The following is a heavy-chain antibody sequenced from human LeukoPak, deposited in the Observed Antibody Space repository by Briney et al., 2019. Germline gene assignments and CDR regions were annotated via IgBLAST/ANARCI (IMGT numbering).Heavy chain of an antibody. V-gene: IGHV3-11*04. CDR1: GFTFSDYY. CDR3: ARASGRRGYSYGDFDY. D-gene: IGHD5-18*01. J-gene: IGHJ4*02. CDR2: ISSTGSTI. Sequence: PGGSLRLSCAASGFTFSDYYMSWIRQAPGKGLEWVSYISSTGSTIYYADSVKGRFTISRDNSKNTLYLQMNSLRAEDTAVYYCARASGRRGYSYGDFDYWGQGTLVTVSS.